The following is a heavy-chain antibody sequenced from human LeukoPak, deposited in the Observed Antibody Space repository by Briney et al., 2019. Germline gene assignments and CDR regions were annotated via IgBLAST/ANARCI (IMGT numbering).Heavy chain of an antibody. J-gene: IGHJ4*02. CDR1: GGTFSSYA. CDR3: ARVVGCGGDCYSGISDY. Sequence: ASVKVSCKASGGTFSSYAISWVRQAPGQGLEWMGWINPNTGNPTYAQGFTGRFVFSLDTSVSTTYLQISSLKAEDTAVYYCARVVGCGGDCYSGISDYWGQGTLVTVSS. CDR2: INPNTGNP. D-gene: IGHD2-21*02. V-gene: IGHV7-4-1*02.